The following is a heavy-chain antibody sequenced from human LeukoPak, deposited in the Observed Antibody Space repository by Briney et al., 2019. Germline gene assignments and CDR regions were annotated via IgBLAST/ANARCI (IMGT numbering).Heavy chain of an antibody. D-gene: IGHD3-16*02. CDR1: GYTFTGYY. CDR2: INPSSGGT. J-gene: IGHJ4*02. CDR3: AIPGGYDYVWGSYRQPPYDY. Sequence: ASVKVSCKASGYTFTGYYMHWVRQAPGQGLEWMGWINPSSGGTNYAQKFQGRVTMTRDTSISTAYMELSRLRSDDTAVYYCAIPGGYDYVWGSYRQPPYDYWGQGTLVTVSS. V-gene: IGHV1-2*02.